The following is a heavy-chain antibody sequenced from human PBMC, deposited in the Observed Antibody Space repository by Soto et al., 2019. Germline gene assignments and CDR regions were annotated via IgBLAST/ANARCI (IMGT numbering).Heavy chain of an antibody. CDR2: INHSGST. J-gene: IGHJ4*02. CDR1: GGSFSGYY. D-gene: IGHD3-10*01. Sequence: LSLTCAVYGGSFSGYYWSWIRQPPGKGLEWIGEINHSGSTNYNPSLKSRVTISVDTSKNQFSLKLSSVTAADTAVYYCARDRRLNYYGSGSYYPHFDYWGQGTLVTVSS. CDR3: ARDRRLNYYGSGSYYPHFDY. V-gene: IGHV4-34*01.